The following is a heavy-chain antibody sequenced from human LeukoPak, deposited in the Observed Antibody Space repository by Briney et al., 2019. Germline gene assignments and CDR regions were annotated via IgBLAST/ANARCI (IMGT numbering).Heavy chain of an antibody. J-gene: IGHJ3*02. V-gene: IGHV4-59*01. CDR2: IYYSGST. CDR1: GGSISSYY. Sequence: SETLSLTCTVSGGSISSYYWSWIRQPPGRGLEWIGYIYYSGSTNYNPSLKSRVTISVDTSKNQFSLKLSSVTAADTAVYYCAREVAVAGTDAFDIWGQGTMVTVSS. CDR3: AREVAVAGTDAFDI. D-gene: IGHD6-19*01.